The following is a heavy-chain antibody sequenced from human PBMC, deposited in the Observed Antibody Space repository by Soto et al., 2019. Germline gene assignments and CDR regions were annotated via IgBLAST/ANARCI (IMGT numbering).Heavy chain of an antibody. CDR3: ARGGRLDTYYYMDV. Sequence: ASVKVSCKASGYTFTSYGISWVRQAPGQGLEWMGWISAYNGNTNYAQKLQGRVTMTTDTSTSTVYMELRSLRSDDTAVYYCARGGRLDTYYYMDVWSKGTTVTVSS. D-gene: IGHD2-15*01. V-gene: IGHV1-18*01. CDR2: ISAYNGNT. J-gene: IGHJ6*03. CDR1: GYTFTSYG.